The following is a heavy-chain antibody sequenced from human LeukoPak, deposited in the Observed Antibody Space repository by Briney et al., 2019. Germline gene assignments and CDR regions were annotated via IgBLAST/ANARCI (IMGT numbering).Heavy chain of an antibody. D-gene: IGHD3-22*01. V-gene: IGHV4-59*12. J-gene: IGHJ6*02. CDR1: GGSISSYY. Sequence: SETLSLTCTVSGGSISSYYWSWIRQPPGKGLEWIGYIYYSGSTNYNPSLKSRVTISVDTSKNQFSLKLSSVTAADTAVYYCARDYDSSGYYVYYYGMDVWGQGTTVTVSS. CDR2: IYYSGST. CDR3: ARDYDSSGYYVYYYGMDV.